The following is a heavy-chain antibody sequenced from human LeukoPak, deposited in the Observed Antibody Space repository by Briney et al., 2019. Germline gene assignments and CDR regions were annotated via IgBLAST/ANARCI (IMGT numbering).Heavy chain of an antibody. Sequence: KPSETLSLTCTVSGRSLSSYYGRWTRHPRGKGLEWIGYIYYSGSTNYNASLKSRVTISVDTSKNQFSLKLSSVTAADTAVYYCARSSSSWYGHFDYWGQRTLVTVSS. CDR2: IYYSGST. J-gene: IGHJ4*02. CDR3: ARSSSSWYGHFDY. D-gene: IGHD6-13*01. V-gene: IGHV4-59*01. CDR1: GRSLSSYY.